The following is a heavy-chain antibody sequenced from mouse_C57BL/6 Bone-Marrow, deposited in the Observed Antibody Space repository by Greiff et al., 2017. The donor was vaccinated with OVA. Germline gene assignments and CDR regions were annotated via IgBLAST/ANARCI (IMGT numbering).Heavy chain of an antibody. D-gene: IGHD2-5*01. CDR1: GYTFTSYW. CDR3: ALYSNYAMDY. Sequence: QVQLQQSGAELVRPGSSVKLSCKASGYTFTSYWMDWVKQRPGQGLEWIGNIYPSDSETHYNQKFKDKATLTVDKSSSTAYMQLSSLTSEDSAVYYCALYSNYAMDYWGQGTSVTVSS. CDR2: IYPSDSET. J-gene: IGHJ4*01. V-gene: IGHV1-61*01.